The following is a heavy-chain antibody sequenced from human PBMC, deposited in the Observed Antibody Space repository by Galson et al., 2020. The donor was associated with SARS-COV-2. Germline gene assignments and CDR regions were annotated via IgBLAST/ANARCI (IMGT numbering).Heavy chain of an antibody. CDR2: ISGDGIIT. J-gene: IGHJ4*02. CDR1: GFTFTSHA. V-gene: IGHV3-23*01. Sequence: GGSLRLSCAASGFTFTSHAMSWVRPAPGKGLEWVAGISGDGIITYLADSVKGRFTISRDNSKNTLYLHMNSLRVEDTAVYYCARDPNYYRSVTQGAPSDYWGQGTLVTVSS. CDR3: ARDPNYYRSVTQGAPSDY. D-gene: IGHD3-10*01.